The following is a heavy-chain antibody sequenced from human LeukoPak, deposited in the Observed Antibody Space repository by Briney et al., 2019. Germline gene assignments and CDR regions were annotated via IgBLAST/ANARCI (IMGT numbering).Heavy chain of an antibody. V-gene: IGHV4-61*02. CDR1: GGSISSGSSY. CDR2: MYTSGST. Sequence: SETLSLTCTVSGGSISSGSSYWSWIRQPAGKGLEWIGRMYTSGSTNYNPSLKSRDTISVDTSKNQFSLKMTSVTAADTAVYYCTRGSITVDHWGQGTLVTVSS. CDR3: TRGSITVDH. J-gene: IGHJ4*02. D-gene: IGHD6-19*01.